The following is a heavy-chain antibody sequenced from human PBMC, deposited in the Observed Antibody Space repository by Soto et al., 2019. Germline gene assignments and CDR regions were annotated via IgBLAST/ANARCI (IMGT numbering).Heavy chain of an antibody. CDR3: ARSSYYYDSSGYFFYWFDP. D-gene: IGHD3-22*01. CDR2: IYYTGST. CDR1: GDSIGTHY. J-gene: IGHJ5*02. V-gene: IGHV4-59*08. Sequence: SETLSLTCTISGDSIGTHYWSWIRQPPGKGLEWIGYIYYTGSTKFNPSLQSRVTMSVDTSKNQFSLRLSSVTAADTAVYYCARSSYYYDSSGYFFYWFDPWGQGTLVTVSS.